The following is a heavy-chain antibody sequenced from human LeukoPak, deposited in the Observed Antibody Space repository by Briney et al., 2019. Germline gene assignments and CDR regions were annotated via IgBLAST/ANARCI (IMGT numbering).Heavy chain of an antibody. D-gene: IGHD1-1*01. CDR2: INHSGST. Sequence: SETLSLTCAVYGGSFSGYYWSWIRQPPGKGLEWIGEINHSGSTNYNPSLKSRVTISVDTSKNQFSLKLSSVIAADTAVYYCARGGELVSPYNWFDPWGQGTLVTVSS. CDR3: ARGGELVSPYNWFDP. V-gene: IGHV4-34*01. J-gene: IGHJ5*02. CDR1: GGSFSGYY.